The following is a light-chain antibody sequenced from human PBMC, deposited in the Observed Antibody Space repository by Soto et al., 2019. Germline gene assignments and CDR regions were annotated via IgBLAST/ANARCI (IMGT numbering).Light chain of an antibody. CDR3: QQYNNWPWT. Sequence: ELVMTQSPGTLSVSPGERVTLSCRASQSVSSRLVWYQRKPGQTPRLLIYDASTRATGMPGRFSGSGSGTEFTLTISSMQSEAFAVYYCQQYNNWPWTFGQGTKVDIK. CDR2: DAS. CDR1: QSVSSR. J-gene: IGKJ1*01. V-gene: IGKV3-15*01.